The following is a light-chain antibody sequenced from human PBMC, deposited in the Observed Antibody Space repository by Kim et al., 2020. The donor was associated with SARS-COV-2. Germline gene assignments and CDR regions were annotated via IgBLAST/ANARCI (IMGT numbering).Light chain of an antibody. CDR2: AAS. J-gene: IGKJ1*01. CDR3: QQSYSTPPRT. V-gene: IGKV1-39*01. Sequence: YVRDRVTITCRASQSISSYLNWYQQKPGKAPKLLIYAASSLQSGVSSRFSGSGSGTDFTLTISSLQPEDFASYYCQQSYSTPPRTFGQGTKVDIK. CDR1: QSISSY.